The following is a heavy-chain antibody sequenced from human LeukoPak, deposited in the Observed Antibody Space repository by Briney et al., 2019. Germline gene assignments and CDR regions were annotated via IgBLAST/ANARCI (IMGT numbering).Heavy chain of an antibody. CDR3: ARSPGGGYSSGWYRGPFDY. D-gene: IGHD6-19*01. CDR2: IYTSGST. Sequence: SETLSLTCTVSGGSISSGSYYWSWIRQPAGKGLEWIGRIYTSGSTNYNPSLKSRVTISVDTSKNQFSLKLSSVTAADTAVYYCARSPGGGYSSGWYRGPFDYWGQGTLVTVSS. CDR1: GGSISSGSYY. J-gene: IGHJ4*02. V-gene: IGHV4-61*02.